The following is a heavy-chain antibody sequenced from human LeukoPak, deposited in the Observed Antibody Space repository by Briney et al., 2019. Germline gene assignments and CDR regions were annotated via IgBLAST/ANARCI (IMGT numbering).Heavy chain of an antibody. J-gene: IGHJ4*02. CDR2: ISAANGNT. V-gene: IGHV1-18*01. Sequence: GASVKVSCKASGYTFTNYGISWVRQAPGQGLEWMGWISAANGNTDQAQKLQGRLTVTTHTSTTTVYMELRSLRSDDTAVYFRARHDFHSTYFDSWGQGTLVTVSS. CDR3: ARHDFHSTYFDS. CDR1: GYTFTNYG. D-gene: IGHD2-21*02.